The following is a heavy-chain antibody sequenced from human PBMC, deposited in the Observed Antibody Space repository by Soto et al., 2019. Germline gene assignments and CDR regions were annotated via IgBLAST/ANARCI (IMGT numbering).Heavy chain of an antibody. CDR2: IIPIFSTA. V-gene: IGHV1-69*12. Sequence: QVQLVQSGAEVKKPGSSVKVSCKSSGGTFSTYAISWVRQAPGQGLEWMGGIIPIFSTANYAQKFQGRVTITADESTTTAYMELISLRSEDTAVYYCVRDEMVVATGSRTWHYYYGMDVWGQGTTVTVSS. D-gene: IGHD2-15*01. CDR1: GGTFSTYA. J-gene: IGHJ6*02. CDR3: VRDEMVVATGSRTWHYYYGMDV.